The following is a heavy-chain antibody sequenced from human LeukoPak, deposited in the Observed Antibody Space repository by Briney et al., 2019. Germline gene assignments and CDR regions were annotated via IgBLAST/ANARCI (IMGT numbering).Heavy chain of an antibody. D-gene: IGHD2-15*01. CDR3: ARSRQDCSGGSCYSAYYYYYMYV. J-gene: IGHJ6*03. CDR2: IYYSGST. V-gene: IGHV4-31*03. CDR1: GGSISSGGYY. Sequence: SETLSLTCTVSGGSISSGGYYWSWNRQHPGKGLEWIGYIYYSGSTYYNPSLKSRVTISVDTSKNQFSLKLSSVTAADTAVYYCARSRQDCSGGSCYSAYYYYYMYVWGKGTTVTVSS.